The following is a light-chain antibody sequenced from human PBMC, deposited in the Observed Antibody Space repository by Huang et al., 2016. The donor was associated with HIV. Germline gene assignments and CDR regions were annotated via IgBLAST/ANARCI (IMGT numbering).Light chain of an antibody. J-gene: IGKJ4*01. CDR3: QHYDDWPPLT. CDR2: GAS. V-gene: IGKV3-15*01. CDR1: QSVNSN. Sequence: EIVMTQSPASLSVSPGERATLSCRASQSVNSNLAWYQQKPGQAPRLLLYGASTRATGIPARFSASWSGTEFSLTISNLQSEDIAIYYCQHYDDWPPLTFGGGTKVAIK.